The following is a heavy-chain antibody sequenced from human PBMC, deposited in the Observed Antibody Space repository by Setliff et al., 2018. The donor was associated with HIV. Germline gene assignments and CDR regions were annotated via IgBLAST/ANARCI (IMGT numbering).Heavy chain of an antibody. V-gene: IGHV1-8*01. CDR1: GYLFTSHD. CDR3: ARGSGDVGDY. D-gene: IGHD7-27*01. J-gene: IGHJ4*02. Sequence: ASVKVSCKTSGYLFTSHDINWVRQATGQGLEWLGWVNPIYGDTGYAQEFQDRVTLTRDTSIDTAYMELSSLRSEDTAVYYCARGSGDVGDYWGQGSLVTVSS. CDR2: VNPIYGDT.